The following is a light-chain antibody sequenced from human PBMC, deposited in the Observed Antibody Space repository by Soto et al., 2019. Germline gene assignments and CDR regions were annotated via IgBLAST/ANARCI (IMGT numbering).Light chain of an antibody. CDR3: QQSDSSPFT. J-gene: IGKJ3*01. CDR2: AAS. CDR1: QSISSY. Sequence: DIQMTQSPSSLSASVGDRVTITCRASQSISSYLNWYQQKPGKAPNLLIYAASSLQSGVPSKFSGRGSGTDFTLTISSLQPEDFATYYCQQSDSSPFTFGPGTKVDIK. V-gene: IGKV1-39*01.